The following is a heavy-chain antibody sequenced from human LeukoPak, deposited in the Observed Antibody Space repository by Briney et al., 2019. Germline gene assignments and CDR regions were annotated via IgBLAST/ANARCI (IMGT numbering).Heavy chain of an antibody. D-gene: IGHD4-17*01. CDR2: IYYSGST. CDR3: ARSREDYGDYYFDY. CDR1: GGSISSYY. J-gene: IGHJ4*02. Sequence: SETLSLTCTVSGGSISSYYWSWVRQPPGKGLEWIGYIYYSGSTNYNPSLTSRVTISVDTSKNQFSLKLSSVTAADTAVYYCARSREDYGDYYFDYWGQGTLVTVSS. V-gene: IGHV4-59*01.